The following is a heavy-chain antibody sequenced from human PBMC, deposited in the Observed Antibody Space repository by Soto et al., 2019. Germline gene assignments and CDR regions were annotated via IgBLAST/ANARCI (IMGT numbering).Heavy chain of an antibody. J-gene: IGHJ4*02. CDR2: IIPIFGTA. D-gene: IGHD3-10*01. Sequence: VQLVQSGAEVKTPGSSVKVSCKSSGGTLSSHAISRERKAHGQGLERMGVIIPIFGTANYAQTFQGRGTITADESTSTAYTELSSLRSEYTAVYCCAPGGAEVTGDYWCEGTLI. CDR1: GGTLSSHA. V-gene: IGHV1-69*01. CDR3: APGGAEVTGDY.